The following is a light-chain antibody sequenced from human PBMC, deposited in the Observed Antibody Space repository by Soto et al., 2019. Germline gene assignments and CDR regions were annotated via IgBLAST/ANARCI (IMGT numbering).Light chain of an antibody. CDR3: QKYNSAPWT. Sequence: DIQMTQSPSSLSASVGDRVTITFRASQGISNYLAWYQQQPGKVPKLLIYVASTLQSGVPSRFSGSGSGTDFTLTISSLQPEDVATYYCQKYNSAPWTFGHGTKVDIK. CDR2: VAS. J-gene: IGKJ1*01. V-gene: IGKV1-27*01. CDR1: QGISNY.